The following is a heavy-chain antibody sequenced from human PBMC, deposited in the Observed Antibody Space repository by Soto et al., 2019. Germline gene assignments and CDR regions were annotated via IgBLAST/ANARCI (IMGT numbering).Heavy chain of an antibody. J-gene: IGHJ5*02. CDR2: IYYSGST. CDR3: ARTRPIHYYDSSRYSGWFDP. Sequence: QVQLQESGPGLVKPSETLSVTCTVSAGSISSYYWSWIRQPPGKGLEWIGYIYYSGSTNYNPSLKSRVTISVDTSKNQFSLKLSSVTAADTAVYYCARTRPIHYYDSSRYSGWFDPWGQGTLVTVSS. V-gene: IGHV4-59*01. CDR1: AGSISSYY. D-gene: IGHD3-22*01.